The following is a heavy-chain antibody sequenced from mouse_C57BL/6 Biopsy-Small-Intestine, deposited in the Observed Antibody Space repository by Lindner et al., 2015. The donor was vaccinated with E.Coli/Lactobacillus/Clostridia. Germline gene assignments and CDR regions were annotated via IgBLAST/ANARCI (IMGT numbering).Heavy chain of an antibody. CDR1: GYTFTDYY. J-gene: IGHJ2*01. CDR3: ARAGVFDY. V-gene: IGHV1-84*01. Sequence: VQLQESGPELVKPGASVRTSCKASGYTFTDYYINWVKQRPGQGLEWIGWIYPRNTNTKYNEKFKGKATLTVDTSSSIAYLQLSSLTSEDSAVYFCARAGVFDYWGQGTTLTVSS. CDR2: IYPRNTNT.